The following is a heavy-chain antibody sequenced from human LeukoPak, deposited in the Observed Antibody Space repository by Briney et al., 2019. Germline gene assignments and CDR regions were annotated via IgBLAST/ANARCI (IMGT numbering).Heavy chain of an antibody. J-gene: IGHJ4*02. CDR3: ARDQAYFDY. V-gene: IGHV3-33*01. CDR1: AFTFSSYG. Sequence: GRSLRLSCAVSAFTFSSYGMHWVRQAPGKGLGCVAVIWYDGSNEYYADSVKGRFTISRDNSKNTQYLQMNSLRTEDTAVYYCARDQAYFDYWGQGTLVTVSS. CDR2: IWYDGSNE.